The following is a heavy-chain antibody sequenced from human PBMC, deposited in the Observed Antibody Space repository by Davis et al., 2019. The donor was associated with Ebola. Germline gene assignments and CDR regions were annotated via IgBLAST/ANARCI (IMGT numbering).Heavy chain of an antibody. CDR1: GFTFSSYA. CDR2: ISYDGSNK. J-gene: IGHJ6*02. CDR3: ARAQYYDFWSGYFYGMDV. Sequence: GESLKISCAASGFTFSSYAMHWVRQASGKGLEWVAVISYDGSNKYYADSVKGRFTISRDNSKNTLYLQMNSLRAEDTAVYYCARAQYYDFWSGYFYGMDVWGQGTTVTVSS. V-gene: IGHV3-30-3*01. D-gene: IGHD3-3*01.